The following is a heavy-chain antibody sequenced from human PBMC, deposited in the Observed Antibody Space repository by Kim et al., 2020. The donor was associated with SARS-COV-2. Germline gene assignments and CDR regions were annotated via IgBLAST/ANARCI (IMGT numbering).Heavy chain of an antibody. CDR1: GGSLSTYY. V-gene: IGHV4-59*08. CDR2: ISSSGST. D-gene: IGHD6-13*01. CDR3: ARHRSYAGNPYWYFEL. Sequence: SETLSLTCTVSGGSLSTYYWSWIRQPPGKGLEWIGYISSSGSTNYNPSLKSRVTISVDTSTSQFSLNLDSLTAADTAVYFCARHRSYAGNPYWYFELWGRGTPVTVSS. J-gene: IGHJ2*01.